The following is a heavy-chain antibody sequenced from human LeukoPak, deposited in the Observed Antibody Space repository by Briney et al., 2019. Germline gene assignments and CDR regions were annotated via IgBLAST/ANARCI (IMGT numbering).Heavy chain of an antibody. CDR1: VDSISRYY. V-gene: IGHV4-59*01. D-gene: IGHD6-13*01. CDR2: IYSSGST. CDR3: ARAHTSSWYMDY. J-gene: IGHJ4*02. Sequence: KPSETLSLTCSVSVDSISRYYGSGIRQPPGEGLECIGYIYSSGSTYYNPSLKSRVTISVDTSENQLSLRLNSVTAADTALYYCARAHTSSWYMDYWGQGTLVTVSS.